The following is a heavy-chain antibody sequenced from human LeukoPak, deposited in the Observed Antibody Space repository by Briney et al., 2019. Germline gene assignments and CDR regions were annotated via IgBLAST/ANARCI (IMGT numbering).Heavy chain of an antibody. CDR1: GYSFTSYA. CDR3: ARVAEYSSGWYDPFDY. D-gene: IGHD6-19*01. J-gene: IGHJ4*02. Sequence: ASVKVSCKASGYSFTSYAMNWVRQAPGQGLEWMGWINTNTGNPTYAQGFTGRCVFSLDTSVSTAYLQISSLKVEDTAVYSCARVAEYSSGWYDPFDYWGQGTLVTVSS. V-gene: IGHV7-4-1*02. CDR2: INTNTGNP.